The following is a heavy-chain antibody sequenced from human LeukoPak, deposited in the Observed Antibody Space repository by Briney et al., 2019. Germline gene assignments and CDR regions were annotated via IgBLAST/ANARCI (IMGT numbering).Heavy chain of an antibody. CDR2: IYYSGST. D-gene: IGHD3-10*01. CDR3: ARDRQVRGVIWDYYYYYMDV. J-gene: IGHJ6*03. Sequence: SETLSLTCTVSGGSISSYYWSWIRQPPGKGLEWIGYIYYSGSTNYNPSLKSRVTISVDTSKNQFSLKLSSVTAADTAVYYCARDRQVRGVIWDYYYYYMDVWGKGTTVTISS. V-gene: IGHV4-59*12. CDR1: GGSISSYY.